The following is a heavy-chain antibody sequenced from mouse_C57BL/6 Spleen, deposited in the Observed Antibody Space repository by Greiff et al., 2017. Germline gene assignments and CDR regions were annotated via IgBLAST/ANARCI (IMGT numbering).Heavy chain of an antibody. CDR2: IDPKSGGT. V-gene: IGHV1-72*01. CDR1: GYTFTSYW. CDR3: ARSGYYYGSSLQDY. D-gene: IGHD1-1*01. J-gene: IGHJ2*01. Sequence: QVHVKQSGAELVKPGASVKLSCKASGYTFTSYWMHWVKQRPGRGLEWIGRIDPKSGGTKYNEKFKSKATLTVDKPSSTAYMQLSSLTSEDSAVYYCARSGYYYGSSLQDYWGQGTTLTVSS.